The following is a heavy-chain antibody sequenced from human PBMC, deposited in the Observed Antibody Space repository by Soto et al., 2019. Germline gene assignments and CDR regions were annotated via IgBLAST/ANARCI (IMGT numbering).Heavy chain of an antibody. V-gene: IGHV1-69*13. CDR3: ARARLKARDAFDI. J-gene: IGHJ3*02. Sequence: SVKVSCKASGGTFSSYSISWVRQAPGQGLEWMGGIIPIFGTANYAQKFQGRVTITADESTSTAYMELSSLRSEDTAVYYCARARLKARDAFDIWGQGTMVTVSS. CDR2: IIPIFGTA. CDR1: GGTFSSYS. D-gene: IGHD5-12*01.